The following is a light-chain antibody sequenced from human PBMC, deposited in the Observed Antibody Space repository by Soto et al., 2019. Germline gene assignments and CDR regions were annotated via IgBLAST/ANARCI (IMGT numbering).Light chain of an antibody. CDR2: DAS. CDR3: QQYETFSGT. CDR1: QSISNR. J-gene: IGKJ1*01. Sequence: TQSPGTLSLSPGERATLSCRASQSISNRLSWYQQKPGKAPKVLIYDASSLESGVPSRFSGSGSATKFTLTIASLQPDDFATYYCQQYETFSGTFGPGTKVDI. V-gene: IGKV1-5*01.